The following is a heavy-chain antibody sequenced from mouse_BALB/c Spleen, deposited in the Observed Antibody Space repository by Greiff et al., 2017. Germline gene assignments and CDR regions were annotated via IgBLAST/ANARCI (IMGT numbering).Heavy chain of an antibody. V-gene: IGHV1-54*01. CDR3: ARGGGRVMDY. J-gene: IGHJ4*01. Sequence: QVQLQQSGAELVRPGTSVKVSCKASGYAFTNYLIEWVKQRPGQGLEWIGVINPGSGGTNYNEKFKGKATLTADKSSSTAYMQLSSLTSDDSAVFVCARGGGRVMDYWGQGTSVTVSS. CDR1: GYAFTNYL. CDR2: INPGSGGT.